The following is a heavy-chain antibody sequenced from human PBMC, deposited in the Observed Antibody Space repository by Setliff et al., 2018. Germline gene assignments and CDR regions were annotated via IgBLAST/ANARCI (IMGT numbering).Heavy chain of an antibody. CDR1: GDSVGSYY. V-gene: IGHV4-4*07. Sequence: SETLSLTCTVSGDSVGSYYWSWIRQSAGKGLEWIGRVYTSGNTNYNPSLKSRVTMSVDTSKNQFSLKLSSVTAADTAVYYCARKGISALSGAFDMWGQGTMVTVSS. CDR3: ARKGISALSGAFDM. J-gene: IGHJ3*02. CDR2: VYTSGNT. D-gene: IGHD2-15*01.